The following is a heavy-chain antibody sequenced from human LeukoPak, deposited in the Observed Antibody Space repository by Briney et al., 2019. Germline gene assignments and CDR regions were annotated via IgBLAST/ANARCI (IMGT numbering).Heavy chain of an antibody. CDR1: GGSISSSSYY. Sequence: SETLSLTCTVSGGSISSSSYYWSWIRQPAGKGLEWIGRIYTSGSTNYNPSLKSRVTMSVDTSKNQFSLKLSSVTAADTAVYYCAREDGEWFGELLGTHYYYYYMDVWGKGTTVTISS. V-gene: IGHV4-61*02. CDR2: IYTSGST. CDR3: AREDGEWFGELLGTHYYYYYMDV. D-gene: IGHD3-10*01. J-gene: IGHJ6*03.